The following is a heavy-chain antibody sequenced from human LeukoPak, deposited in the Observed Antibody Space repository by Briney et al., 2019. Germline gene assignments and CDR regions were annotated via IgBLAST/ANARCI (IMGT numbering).Heavy chain of an antibody. CDR1: GYTFTGYY. CDR3: ARDQLGAYYGSGSYYIRLIGFDY. Sequence: ASVKVSCKASGYTFTGYYMHWVRQAPGQGLEWMGWINPNSGGTNYAQKFQGRVTMTRDTSISTAYMELSRLRSDDTAVYYCARDQLGAYYGSGSYYIRLIGFDYWGQGTLVTVSS. V-gene: IGHV1-2*02. J-gene: IGHJ4*02. D-gene: IGHD3-10*01. CDR2: INPNSGGT.